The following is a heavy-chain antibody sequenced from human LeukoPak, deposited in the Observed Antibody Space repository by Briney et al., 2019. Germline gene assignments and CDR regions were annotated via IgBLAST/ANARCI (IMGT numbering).Heavy chain of an antibody. D-gene: IGHD1/OR15-1a*01. J-gene: IGHJ4*02. V-gene: IGHV4-39*07. CDR2: IYYSGNT. Sequence: PSETLSLTCTVSGGSVSSSSYYWGWIRQPPGKGLEWIGSIYYSGNTNYSPSLKSPVSISVDTSKNQFSLKLSSVTAADTALYYCARGPTRYYFDYWGQGILVTVSS. CDR3: ARGPTRYYFDY. CDR1: GGSVSSSSYY.